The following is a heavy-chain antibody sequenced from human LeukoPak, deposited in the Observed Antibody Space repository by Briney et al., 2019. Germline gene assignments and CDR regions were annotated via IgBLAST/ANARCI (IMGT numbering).Heavy chain of an antibody. D-gene: IGHD5-18*01. CDR2: INSDGSTT. CDR1: GFTFSSYW. J-gene: IGHJ4*02. CDR3: AMSLLKTQVWTTLDH. Sequence: GGSLRLSCAASGFTFSSYWMHWVRQAPGKGLVWVSRINSDGSTTNYADSVKGRFTISRDNAKNTLDLQMNSLRAEDTAVYFRAMSLLKTQVWTTLDHWGQGDLVTVSS. V-gene: IGHV3-74*01.